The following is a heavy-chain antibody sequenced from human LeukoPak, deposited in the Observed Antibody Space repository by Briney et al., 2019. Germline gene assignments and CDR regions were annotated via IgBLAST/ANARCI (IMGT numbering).Heavy chain of an antibody. CDR2: IWYDGSNK. CDR1: GFTFSSYG. CDR3: ARDRYCSSSSCYTVH. D-gene: IGHD2-2*02. J-gene: IGHJ4*02. V-gene: IGHV3-33*01. Sequence: PGGSLRLSCAASGFTFSSYGMHWVRQAPGKGLEWVAVIWYDGSNKYYADSVKGRFTISRDSPKNTLYLQMNSLRAEDTAVYYCARDRYCSSSSCYTVHWGQGTLVTVSS.